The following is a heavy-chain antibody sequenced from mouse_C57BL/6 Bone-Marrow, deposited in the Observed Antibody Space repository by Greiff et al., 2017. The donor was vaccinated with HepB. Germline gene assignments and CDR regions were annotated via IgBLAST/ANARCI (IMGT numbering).Heavy chain of an antibody. CDR3: ARKLGYAMDY. Sequence: EVKLMESGGGLVKPGGSLKLSCAASGFTFSDYGMHWVRQAPEKGLEWVAYISSGSSTIYYADTVKGRFTISRDNAKNTLFLQMTSLRSEDTAMYYCARKLGYAMDYWGQGTSVTVSS. J-gene: IGHJ4*01. CDR2: ISSGSSTI. CDR1: GFTFSDYG. V-gene: IGHV5-17*01.